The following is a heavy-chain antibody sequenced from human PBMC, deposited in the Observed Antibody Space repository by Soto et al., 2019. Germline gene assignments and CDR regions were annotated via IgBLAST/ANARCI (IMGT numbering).Heavy chain of an antibody. CDR3: ARGVGSGTYYNQYNWFDP. CDR1: GYTFTNYG. D-gene: IGHD3-10*01. Sequence: ASVKVSCKASGYTFTNYGISWVRQAPGQGLEWMGWINTYNGNTNHAQKLQGRVTMTTDTSTSTAYMELRSLRSDDTAVYYCARGVGSGTYYNQYNWFDPWGQGNLVTVSS. V-gene: IGHV1-18*01. J-gene: IGHJ5*02. CDR2: INTYNGNT.